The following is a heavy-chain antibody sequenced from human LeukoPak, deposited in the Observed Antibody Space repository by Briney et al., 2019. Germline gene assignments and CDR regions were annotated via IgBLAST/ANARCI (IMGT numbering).Heavy chain of an antibody. CDR2: ISGSGGST. Sequence: PGGSLRLSCAASGFTFSSYAMSWVRQAPGKGLEWVSAISGSGGSTYYADSVKGRFTISRDNAKNSLYLQMNSLRAEDTAVYYCARARGYSYGYSDYWGQGTLVTVSS. D-gene: IGHD5-18*01. V-gene: IGHV3-23*01. J-gene: IGHJ4*02. CDR1: GFTFSSYA. CDR3: ARARGYSYGYSDY.